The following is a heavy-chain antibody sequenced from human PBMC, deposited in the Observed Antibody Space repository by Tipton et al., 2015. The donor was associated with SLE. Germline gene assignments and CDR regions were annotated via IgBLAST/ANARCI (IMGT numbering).Heavy chain of an antibody. CDR1: GFTVSSNY. Sequence: QLVQSRGGSVQPGGSLRLSCAASGFTVSSNYMSWVRQAPGKGLEWVANIKQDGSEKYYVDSVKGRFTISRDNAKNSLYLQMNSLRAEDTAVYYYAREGHIVVVVAAPRAYYGMDVWGQGTTVTVSS. D-gene: IGHD2-15*01. V-gene: IGHV3-7*01. CDR2: IKQDGSEK. J-gene: IGHJ6*02. CDR3: AREGHIVVVVAAPRAYYGMDV.